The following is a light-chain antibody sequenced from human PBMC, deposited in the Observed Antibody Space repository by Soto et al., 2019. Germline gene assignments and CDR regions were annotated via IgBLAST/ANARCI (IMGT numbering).Light chain of an antibody. J-gene: IGKJ2*01. CDR1: QYISSW. CDR2: AAS. Sequence: DIQMTQSPSSVSASVGDRVTITCRASQYISSWLAWYQQKPGKAPQLLIYAASSLQSGVPSRFSGSGSETDFTLPISSQQPEDFATYYCLQSNSFPHTFRKGTKLEIK. V-gene: IGKV1-12*01. CDR3: LQSNSFPHT.